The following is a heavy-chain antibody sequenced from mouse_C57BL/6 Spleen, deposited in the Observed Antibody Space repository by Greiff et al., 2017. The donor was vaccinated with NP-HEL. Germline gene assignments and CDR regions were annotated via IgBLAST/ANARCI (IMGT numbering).Heavy chain of an antibody. CDR1: GFTFSDYY. V-gene: IGHV5-16*01. J-gene: IGHJ2*01. CDR3: ARDRGANWRYLDY. Sequence: EVKLVESEGGLVQPGSSLKLSCTASGFTFSDYYMAWVRQVPATGLEWVANINYDVIRTYYLASLKSRFIISIDNAQNILYLQMCSLKSEDTATYYCARDRGANWRYLDYWGQGTTLTVSS. CDR2: INYDVIRT. D-gene: IGHD4-1*01.